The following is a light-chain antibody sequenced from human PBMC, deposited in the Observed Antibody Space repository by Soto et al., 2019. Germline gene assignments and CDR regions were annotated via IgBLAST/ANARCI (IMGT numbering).Light chain of an antibody. CDR3: QQYGSSPWT. CDR1: QSVSSSY. V-gene: IGKV3-20*01. Sequence: EIVLTQSPGTLSLSPGERATLSCRASQSVSSSYLAWYQQKPGQAPRLLIYGASSRATGFPDRFSGSRSGTDFTLTISRLEPEDFAVYYCQQYGSSPWTFGQGTKVEIK. CDR2: GAS. J-gene: IGKJ1*01.